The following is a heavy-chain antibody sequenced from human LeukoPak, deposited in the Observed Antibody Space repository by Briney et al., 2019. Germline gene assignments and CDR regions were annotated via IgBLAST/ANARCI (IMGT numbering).Heavy chain of an antibody. J-gene: IGHJ4*02. CDR2: IYYSGST. Sequence: SETLSLTCTVSGGSISSSSYYWGWIRQPPGKGLEWIGSIYYSGSTYYNPSLKSRVPISVDTSKNQFSLRLSSVTAADTAVYYCASRGVTGFDYWGQGTLVTVSS. V-gene: IGHV4-39*01. D-gene: IGHD3-10*01. CDR3: ASRGVTGFDY. CDR1: GGSISSSSYY.